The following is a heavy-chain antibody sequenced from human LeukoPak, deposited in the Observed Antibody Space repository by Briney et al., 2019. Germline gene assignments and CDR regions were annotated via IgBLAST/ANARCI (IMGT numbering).Heavy chain of an antibody. Sequence: ASVKVSCKASGYTFTGYYMHWVRQAPGQGLEWMGRINPNSGGTNYAQKFQGRVTMTRDTSISTAYMELSRLRSDDTAVYYCARDRCSGGSCYDFVDYWGQGTLVTVSS. CDR2: INPNSGGT. CDR1: GYTFTGYY. D-gene: IGHD2-15*01. V-gene: IGHV1-2*06. CDR3: ARDRCSGGSCYDFVDY. J-gene: IGHJ4*02.